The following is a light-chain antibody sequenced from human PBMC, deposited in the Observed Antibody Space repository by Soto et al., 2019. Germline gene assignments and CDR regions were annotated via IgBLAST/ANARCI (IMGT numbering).Light chain of an antibody. CDR2: AAS. V-gene: IGKV3-20*01. J-gene: IGKJ5*01. CDR1: QGVGSKF. Sequence: EIALTQSPGTLSLSPGEGATLSCRASQGVGSKFLAWYQQKPGQAPRLLIYAASTRATGIPDRFSGSGSGTDFTLTISRLEPEDFAVYYCQQYGNSPGITFGQGTRLEIE. CDR3: QQYGNSPGIT.